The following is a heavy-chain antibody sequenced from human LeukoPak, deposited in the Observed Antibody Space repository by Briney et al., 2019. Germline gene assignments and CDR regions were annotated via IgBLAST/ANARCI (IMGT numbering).Heavy chain of an antibody. D-gene: IGHD5-12*01. CDR2: ISPDSNYK. J-gene: IGHJ4*02. Sequence: GRSLRLSCVASGFTFSTYSMNWLRLAPGKGLEWVSSISPDSNYKYYVDSVKGRFTISRDNAKSSLYLQMNSLRAEDTAVYYCVRGGYRGFDYEYWGQGTLVTVSS. V-gene: IGHV3-21*01. CDR1: GFTFSTYS. CDR3: VRGGYRGFDYEY.